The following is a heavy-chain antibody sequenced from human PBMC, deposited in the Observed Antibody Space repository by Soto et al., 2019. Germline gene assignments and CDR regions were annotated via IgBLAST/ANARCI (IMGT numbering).Heavy chain of an antibody. V-gene: IGHV1-2*04. D-gene: IGHD5-18*01. CDR3: ARGGQLGYYYYGMDV. CDR2: INPNSGGT. CDR1: GYTFTVYY. J-gene: IGHJ6*02. Sequence: ASVKVSCKASGYTFTVYYMHWVQQSPVRGLEWMGWINPNSGGTNYAQKFQGWVTMTRDTSISTAYMELSRLRSDDTAVYYCARGGQLGYYYYGMDVWGQGTTVTVSS.